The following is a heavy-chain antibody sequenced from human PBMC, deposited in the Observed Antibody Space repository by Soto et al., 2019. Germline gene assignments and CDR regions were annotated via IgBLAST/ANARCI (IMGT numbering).Heavy chain of an antibody. CDR3: ARQSRITIFGVVIKTHTSNYFDY. V-gene: IGHV1-18*04. Sequence: GASVKVSCKASGYTFTSYGISWVRQAPGQGLEWMGWISAYNGNTNYAQKLQGRVTMTTDTSTSTAYMELRSLRSDDTAVYYCARQSRITIFGVVIKTHTSNYFDYWGQGTLVTVSS. CDR2: ISAYNGNT. D-gene: IGHD3-3*01. CDR1: GYTFTSYG. J-gene: IGHJ4*02.